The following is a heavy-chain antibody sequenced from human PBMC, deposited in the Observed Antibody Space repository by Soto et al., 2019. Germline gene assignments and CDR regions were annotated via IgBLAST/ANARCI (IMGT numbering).Heavy chain of an antibody. D-gene: IGHD2-2*01. CDR3: ARDKEMGYCSKTSCSNLTFDY. V-gene: IGHV1-18*01. CDR2: ISPYNGDT. J-gene: IGHJ4*02. Sequence: QVQLVQSGADVKRPGASVQVPCKATGYTFIDYGINWLRQTPGQGLEWMGWISPYNGDTNYAQKFLGRVTMTTDTSTSTAYMELRTLTSDDTAVYYCARDKEMGYCSKTSCSNLTFDYWGQGTLVTVSS. CDR1: GYTFIDYG.